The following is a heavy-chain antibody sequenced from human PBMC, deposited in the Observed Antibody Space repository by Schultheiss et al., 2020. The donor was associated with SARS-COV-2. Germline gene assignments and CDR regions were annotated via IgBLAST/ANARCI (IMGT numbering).Heavy chain of an antibody. Sequence: GGSLRLSCVASRFTFSSYVMAWARQAPGNGLEYVSAISGSGGSTYYADSVKGRFTISRENAKNSLYLQMNSLRAEDTAVYYCAKDIKMATIGVGYSFDYWGQGTLVTVSS. J-gene: IGHJ4*02. CDR3: AKDIKMATIGVGYSFDY. CDR1: RFTFSSYV. CDR2: ISGSGGST. D-gene: IGHD5-24*01. V-gene: IGHV3-23*01.